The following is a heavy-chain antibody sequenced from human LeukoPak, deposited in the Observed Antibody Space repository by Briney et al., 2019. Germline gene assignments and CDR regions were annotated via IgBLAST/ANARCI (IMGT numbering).Heavy chain of an antibody. J-gene: IGHJ5*02. CDR2: INHSGST. D-gene: IGHD4-17*01. CDR3: ARGRTHDYGDSNWFDP. Sequence: SETLSLTCAVYGGSFSGYYWSWIRQPPGKGLEWIGEINHSGSTNYNPSLKSRVTVSVDTSKNQFSLKLSSVTAADTAVYYCARGRTHDYGDSNWFDPWGQGTLVTVSS. V-gene: IGHV4-34*01. CDR1: GGSFSGYY.